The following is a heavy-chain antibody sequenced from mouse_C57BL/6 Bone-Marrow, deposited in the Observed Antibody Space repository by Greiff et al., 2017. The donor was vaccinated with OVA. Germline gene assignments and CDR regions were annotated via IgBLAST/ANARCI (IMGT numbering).Heavy chain of an antibody. V-gene: IGHV1-82*01. Sequence: VQLQQSGPELVKPGASVKISCKASGYAFSGSWMNWVKQRPGKGLEWIGRIYPGDGDTNSNGKFKGKAPLTADKSSSTAYMQLSSLTSEDSAVYFCARHEDGYYASYFDYWGQGTTLTVSS. CDR1: GYAFSGSW. J-gene: IGHJ2*01. D-gene: IGHD2-3*01. CDR3: ARHEDGYYASYFDY. CDR2: IYPGDGDT.